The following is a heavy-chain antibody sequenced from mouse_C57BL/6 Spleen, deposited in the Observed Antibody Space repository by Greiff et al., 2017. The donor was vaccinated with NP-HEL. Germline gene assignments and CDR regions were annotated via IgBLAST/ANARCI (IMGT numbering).Heavy chain of an antibody. D-gene: IGHD1-1*01. CDR3: ARMDTTVVGYFDV. CDR1: GYTFTSYW. CDR2: IYPGSGST. V-gene: IGHV1-55*01. Sequence: QVQLQQPGAELVKPGASVKMSCKASGYTFTSYWITWVKQSPGQGLEWIGDIYPGSGSTNYNEKFKSKATLTVDTSSSTAYMQLSSLTSEDSAVYYCARMDTTVVGYFDVWGTGTTVTVSS. J-gene: IGHJ1*03.